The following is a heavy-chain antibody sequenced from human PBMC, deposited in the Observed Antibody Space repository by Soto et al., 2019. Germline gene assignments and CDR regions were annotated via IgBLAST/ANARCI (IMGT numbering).Heavy chain of an antibody. CDR3: ASSYGSGYWAFDY. J-gene: IGHJ4*02. Sequence: QVQLVQSGAEVKRPGSSVKVSCKASGDTFNFYSINWVRQAPGVGLEWMGRVNPIVSMSNYAQKFQGKVTMTADKSSSTAYMELSSLRSEDTAIYYSASSYGSGYWAFDYWGQGALVTVSS. CDR1: GDTFNFYS. V-gene: IGHV1-69*02. D-gene: IGHD3-10*01. CDR2: VNPIVSMS.